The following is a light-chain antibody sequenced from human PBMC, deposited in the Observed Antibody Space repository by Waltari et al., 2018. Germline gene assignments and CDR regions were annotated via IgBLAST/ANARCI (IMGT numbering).Light chain of an antibody. CDR3: QQSYSSPWT. V-gene: IGKV1-39*01. CDR1: QSISDY. Sequence: IHMTQSPPALSASLGDRVPITCRASQSISDYLHWYQQKPGKAPRVLIYTASSLQRGVPTRFSGSGSGTEFTLTISTLQPEDAATYYCQQSYSSPWTFGQGTKVEIK. CDR2: TAS. J-gene: IGKJ1*01.